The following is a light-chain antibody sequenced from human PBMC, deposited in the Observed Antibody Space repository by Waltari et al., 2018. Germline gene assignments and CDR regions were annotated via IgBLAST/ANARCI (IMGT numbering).Light chain of an antibody. CDR2: GTS. V-gene: IGKV4-1*01. CDR1: QTVLSTSHSESD. CDR3: QQYYSLPYT. J-gene: IGKJ2*01. Sequence: DIVMTQSPDSLAVSLGERATINCKSSQTVLSTSHSESDLTWFQQKPGQPPKILIYGTSSRESGVPDRFSGSGSGTDFTLSISDFQAEDVAVYYCQQYYSLPYTFGQGTKLEIK.